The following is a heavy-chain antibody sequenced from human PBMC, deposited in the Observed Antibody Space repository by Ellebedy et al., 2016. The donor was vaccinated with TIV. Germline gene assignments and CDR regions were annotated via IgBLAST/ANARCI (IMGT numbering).Heavy chain of an antibody. CDR2: ISYDGGDE. Sequence: PGGSLRLSCAASGFTFSSYAMHLVRQAPGKGLEWVTVISYDGGDEYYADSVKGRFTISRDNSKNTLYLQMNSLRAEDTAVYYCARDRETWFGDPTGLDYWGQGTLVTVSS. CDR3: ARDRETWFGDPTGLDY. V-gene: IGHV3-30-3*01. CDR1: GFTFSSYA. D-gene: IGHD3-10*01. J-gene: IGHJ4*02.